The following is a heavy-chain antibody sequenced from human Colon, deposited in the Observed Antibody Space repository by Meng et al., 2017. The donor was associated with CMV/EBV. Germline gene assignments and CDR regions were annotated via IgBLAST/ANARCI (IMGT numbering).Heavy chain of an antibody. V-gene: IGHV4-59*01. Sequence: SETLSLTCTLTGGSITIFYWNWIRQPPGKGLEWIGYIIYSGSTNYNPSLKSRVTISVDTSKNQFSLKLSSVTAADTAVYYCARPSSGSYNYGMDVWGQGTTVTVSS. CDR2: IIYSGST. J-gene: IGHJ6*02. D-gene: IGHD1-26*01. CDR3: ARPSSGSYNYGMDV. CDR1: GGSITIFY.